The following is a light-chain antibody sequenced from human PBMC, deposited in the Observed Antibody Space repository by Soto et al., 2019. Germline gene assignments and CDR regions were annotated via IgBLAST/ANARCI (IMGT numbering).Light chain of an antibody. V-gene: IGKV3-11*01. J-gene: IGKJ4*01. CDR3: QRRSNCPLI. CDR2: DAS. CDR1: QSVSSY. Sequence: EIVLTQSPATLSLSPGERATLFCRASQSVSSYLAWYQQKPGQAPRLLIYDASNRATGIPARFSGSGSGTDFTLTISSLEPEDFAGDYCQRRSNCPLIFGGGANVEIK.